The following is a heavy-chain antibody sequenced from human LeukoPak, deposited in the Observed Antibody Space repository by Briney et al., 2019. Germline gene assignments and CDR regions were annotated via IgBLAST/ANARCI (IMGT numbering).Heavy chain of an antibody. CDR3: ASLGDFFGSGSYAPFDY. V-gene: IGHV1-2*02. CDR2: INPNTGGT. J-gene: IGHJ4*02. CDR1: GYTFTGFY. Sequence: ASVNVSCKASGYTFTGFYMHWVRQAPGQGLEWMGWINPNTGGTNYAQKLQGRVTMTRDTSITTAYMELSRLTSDDTAVYYCASLGDFFGSGSYAPFDYWGQGSLVTVSS. D-gene: IGHD3-10*01.